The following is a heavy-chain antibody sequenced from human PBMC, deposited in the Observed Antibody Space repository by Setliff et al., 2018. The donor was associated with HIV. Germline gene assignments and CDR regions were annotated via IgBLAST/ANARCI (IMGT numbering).Heavy chain of an antibody. J-gene: IGHJ6*02. D-gene: IGHD2-21*02. V-gene: IGHV1-3*01. CDR1: GYTFSYA. CDR2: INAGNGNT. Sequence: GASVKVSCKASGYTFSYAMHWVRQAPGQRLEWMGWINAGNGNTKYSQKFQGRVTITRDTSASTAYMELSSLRSEDTAVYYCASIDCGGDCYSYYYYGMDVWVPETLLVTVSS. CDR3: ASIDCGGDCYSYYYYGMDV.